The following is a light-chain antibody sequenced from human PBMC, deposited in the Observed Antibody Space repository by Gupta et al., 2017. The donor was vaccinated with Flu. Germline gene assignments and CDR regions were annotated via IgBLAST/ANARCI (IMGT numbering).Light chain of an antibody. J-gene: IGKJ2*01. Sequence: DVVMTQSPDSLAVSLGGRATINCKSSQSVLYSSNNKNFLTWYQQKPGQPPRLLIYWASTRESGVPDRFSGSGSGTDFTLTISSLQAEDVAVYYCQQYYDLPYTFGQGTKLEIK. CDR3: QQYYDLPYT. V-gene: IGKV4-1*01. CDR1: QSVLYSSNNKNF. CDR2: WAS.